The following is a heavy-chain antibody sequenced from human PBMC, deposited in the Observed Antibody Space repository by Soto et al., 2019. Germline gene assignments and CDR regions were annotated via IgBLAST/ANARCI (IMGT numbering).Heavy chain of an antibody. D-gene: IGHD3-16*02. J-gene: IGHJ4*02. CDR2: IFYSGRT. CDR3: ANSGRESSLLSFDY. Sequence: TPSPPLPFSGCSLRRGGFSLGSVRPHPREGLGWVWDIFYSGRTQHNPSPQSRGYISVDTSKNQFSLKLSSVTAADTAVYYCANSGRESSLLSFDYWGQGTLVTVSS. V-gene: IGHV4-31*03. CDR1: GCSLRRGGFS.